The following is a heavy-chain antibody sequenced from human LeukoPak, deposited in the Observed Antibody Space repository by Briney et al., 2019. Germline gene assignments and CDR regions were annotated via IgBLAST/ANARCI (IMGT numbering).Heavy chain of an antibody. CDR2: IYYSGST. V-gene: IGHV4-39*02. CDR3: ARDQEYESDY. CDR1: GGSISSSSYY. J-gene: IGHJ4*02. D-gene: IGHD2/OR15-2a*01. Sequence: PSETLSLTCTVSGGSISSSSYYWGWIRQPPGKGLERIGSIYYSGSTYYNPSLKSRVTISVDTSKNQFSLKLSSVTAADTAVYYCARDQEYESDYWGQGTLVTVSS.